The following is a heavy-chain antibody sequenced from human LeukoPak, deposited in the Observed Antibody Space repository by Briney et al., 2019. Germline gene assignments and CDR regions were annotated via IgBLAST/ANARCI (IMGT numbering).Heavy chain of an antibody. CDR1: GFTFSTYW. D-gene: IGHD2-8*01. CDR3: AREEWWFDP. CDR2: MNPDGSEK. J-gene: IGHJ5*02. Sequence: PGGSLRLSCAASGFTFSTYWMTWVRQAPGKGLEWVANMNPDGSEKYYVDSVKGRFTISRDNAKNSLYLQINNLRVEDTALYYCAREEWWFDPWGQGTLVTVSS. V-gene: IGHV3-7*01.